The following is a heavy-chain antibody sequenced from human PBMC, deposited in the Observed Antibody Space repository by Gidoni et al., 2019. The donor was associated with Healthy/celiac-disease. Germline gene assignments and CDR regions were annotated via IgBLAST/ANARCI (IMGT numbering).Heavy chain of an antibody. J-gene: IGHJ4*02. CDR1: GGTFSSYA. CDR3: AMRITMIVR. CDR2: IIPIFGTA. D-gene: IGHD3-22*01. Sequence: QVPLVQSGAEVNKPGSAVTGSCKASGGTFSSYAISWVRQAPGQGRELMGGIIPIFGTANYAQKFQGRVTITADESTSTAYMELSSLRSEDTAVYYCAMRITMIVRWGQGTLVTVSS. V-gene: IGHV1-69*19.